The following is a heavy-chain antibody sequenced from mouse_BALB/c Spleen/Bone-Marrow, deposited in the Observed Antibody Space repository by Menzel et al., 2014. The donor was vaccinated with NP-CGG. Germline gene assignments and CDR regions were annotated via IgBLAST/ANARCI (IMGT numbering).Heavy chain of an antibody. CDR1: GYTFTSYW. V-gene: IGHV1-7*01. CDR3: ARSRDGYDSFAY. Sequence: VKLQESGAELAKPGASVKMSCKASGYTFTSYWMHWVKQRPGQGLEWIGYINPSTGYTEYNQKFEDKATLTADKSSSTAYMQLSSLTSEDSAVYYCARSRDGYDSFAYWGQGTLVTVSA. D-gene: IGHD2-2*01. J-gene: IGHJ3*01. CDR2: INPSTGYT.